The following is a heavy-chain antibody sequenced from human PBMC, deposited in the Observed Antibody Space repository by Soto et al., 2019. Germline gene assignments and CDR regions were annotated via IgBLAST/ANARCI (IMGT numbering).Heavy chain of an antibody. D-gene: IGHD3-16*01. Sequence: GGSLRLSCAASGFTFSSYGMHWVRQAPGKGLEWVAFIWHDGGNKFYAESVKGRFTISRDNSKNTLYLQMTSLSAEDTAMYYCARDGDVNTGFGKDYWGQGTPVTVSS. CDR2: IWHDGGNK. J-gene: IGHJ4*02. V-gene: IGHV3-33*01. CDR1: GFTFSSYG. CDR3: ARDGDVNTGFGKDY.